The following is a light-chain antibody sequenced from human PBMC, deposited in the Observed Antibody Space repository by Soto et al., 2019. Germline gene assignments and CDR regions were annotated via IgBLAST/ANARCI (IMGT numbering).Light chain of an antibody. V-gene: IGLV2-14*01. CDR3: CSHTISGSGTPV. CDR1: NSDINNYDY. Sequence: QSALTQPASVSGSPGQSITLSFTGANSDINNYDYVSWYRQYPGLAPQLIISEVTNRPSVISDRFSGSKSANTAYLTISGLQVEDEADYYCCSHTISGSGTPVFGGGTKVTVL. J-gene: IGLJ2*01. CDR2: EVT.